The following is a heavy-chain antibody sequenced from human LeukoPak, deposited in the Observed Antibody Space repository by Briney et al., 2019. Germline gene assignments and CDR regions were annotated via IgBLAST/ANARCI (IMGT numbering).Heavy chain of an antibody. Sequence: SETLSLTCTVSGGSISSYYWSWIRQPPGKGLEWIGEINHSGSTNYNPSLKSRVTISVDTSKNQFSLKLSSVTAADTAVYYCARLHIVVVVAASTAKVWFDPWGQGTLVTVSS. CDR3: ARLHIVVVVAASTAKVWFDP. J-gene: IGHJ5*02. V-gene: IGHV4-34*01. CDR1: GGSISSYY. D-gene: IGHD2-15*01. CDR2: INHSGST.